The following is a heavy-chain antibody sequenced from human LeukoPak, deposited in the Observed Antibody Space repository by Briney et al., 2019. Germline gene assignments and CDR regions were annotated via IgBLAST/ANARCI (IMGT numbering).Heavy chain of an antibody. CDR1: GFTFSIYA. Sequence: TGGSLRLSCAASGFTFSIYAMNWVRQAPGKGLEWVSAIRGSDDSTYYADSVKGRFTISRDNSKNTLYLQMNSLETEDTAVYYCAKYNSGLEYWGQGTLVTVSS. V-gene: IGHV3-23*01. J-gene: IGHJ4*02. CDR2: IRGSDDST. D-gene: IGHD6-19*01. CDR3: AKYNSGLEY.